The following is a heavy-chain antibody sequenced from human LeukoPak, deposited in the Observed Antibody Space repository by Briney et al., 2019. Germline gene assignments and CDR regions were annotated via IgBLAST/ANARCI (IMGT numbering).Heavy chain of an antibody. D-gene: IGHD3/OR15-3a*01. CDR2: INHSGST. Sequence: SETLSLTCAVYGGSFSGHYWSWIRQPPGKGLEWIGEINHSGSTDHNPSLKSRASISVDTSKNQFSLRLSSVIAADTAVYYCARYAFSNSYSPFDFWSQGTLVTVSS. CDR3: ARYAFSNSYSPFDF. CDR1: GGSFSGHY. J-gene: IGHJ4*02. V-gene: IGHV4-34*04.